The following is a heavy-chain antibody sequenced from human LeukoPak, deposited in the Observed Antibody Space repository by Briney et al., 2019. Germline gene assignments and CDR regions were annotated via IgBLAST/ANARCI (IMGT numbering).Heavy chain of an antibody. CDR1: GLSFSGYW. D-gene: IGHD6-19*01. CDR2: ISASGGST. V-gene: IGHV3-23*01. Sequence: GGSLRLSCVASGLSFSGYWMNWVRQVPGKGLEWVSGISASGGSTYYTDSVRGRFTISRDNSKNTLYLQMNSLRAEDTAVYYCAKDQGGYSSGWSAIDYWGQGTLVTVSS. J-gene: IGHJ4*02. CDR3: AKDQGGYSSGWSAIDY.